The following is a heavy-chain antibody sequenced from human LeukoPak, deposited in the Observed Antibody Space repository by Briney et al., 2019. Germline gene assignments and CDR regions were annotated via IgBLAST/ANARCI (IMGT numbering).Heavy chain of an antibody. CDR2: INPSGGST. D-gene: IGHD3-3*01. J-gene: IGHJ6*03. V-gene: IGHV1-46*01. Sequence: ASVKVSCKASGYTFTSYYMHWVRQAPGQGLEWMGIINPSGGSTSYARKFQGRVTMTRDMSTSTVYMELSSLRSEDTAVYYCASNFWSNQPAGYYYYYYYMDVWGKGTTVTVSS. CDR1: GYTFTSYY. CDR3: ASNFWSNQPAGYYYYYYYMDV.